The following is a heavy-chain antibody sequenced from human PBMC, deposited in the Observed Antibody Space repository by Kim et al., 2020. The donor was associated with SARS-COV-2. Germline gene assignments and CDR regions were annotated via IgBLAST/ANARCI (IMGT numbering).Heavy chain of an antibody. Sequence: LSLTCAASGFTFSDYYMSWIRQAPGKGLEWVSYISSSSSYTNYADSVKGRFTISRDNAKNSLYLQMNSLRAEDTAVYYCARVPRLSQVGYCSGGSCSPFDYWGQGTLVTVSS. CDR1: GFTFSDYY. CDR3: ARVPRLSQVGYCSGGSCSPFDY. CDR2: ISSSSSYT. D-gene: IGHD2-15*01. V-gene: IGHV3-11*06. J-gene: IGHJ4*02.